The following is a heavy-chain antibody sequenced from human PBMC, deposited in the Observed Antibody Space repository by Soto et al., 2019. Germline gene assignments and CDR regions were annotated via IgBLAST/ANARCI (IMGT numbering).Heavy chain of an antibody. CDR1: NGSINTSFW. CDR3: SRRFSVTTMRGFFDS. J-gene: IGHJ4*02. V-gene: IGHV4-4*02. CDR2: IYHHGRT. D-gene: IGHD4-17*01. Sequence: QVQLQESGPGLVKPSETLSLTCAVSNGSINTSFWWSWVRQSPGKALEWIGEIYHHGRTNYNPSLKSRVTVSIDKSKNQFSLNLYSVTTADTAIYYCSRRFSVTTMRGFFDSWGQGSLVTVSS.